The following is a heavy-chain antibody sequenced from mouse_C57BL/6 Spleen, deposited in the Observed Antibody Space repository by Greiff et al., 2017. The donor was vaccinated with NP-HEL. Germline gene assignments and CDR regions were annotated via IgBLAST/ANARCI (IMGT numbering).Heavy chain of an antibody. CDR2: IRNKANGYTT. Sequence: EVKVVESGGGLVQPGGSLSLFCAASGFTFTDYYMSWVRQPPGTALEWLGFIRNKANGYTTEYSASVKGRFTISRDNSQSILYLQMNALRAEDSATYYCARGGYDEEFDYWGQGTTLTVSS. V-gene: IGHV7-3*01. J-gene: IGHJ2*01. CDR3: ARGGYDEEFDY. CDR1: GFTFTDYY. D-gene: IGHD2-2*01.